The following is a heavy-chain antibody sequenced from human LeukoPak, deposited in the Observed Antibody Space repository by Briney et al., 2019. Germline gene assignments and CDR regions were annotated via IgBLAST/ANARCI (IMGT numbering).Heavy chain of an antibody. D-gene: IGHD2-2*01. CDR3: AKDRRQLLKDPFFFDY. CDR2: ISHDGSNK. J-gene: IGHJ4*02. Sequence: GGSLRLSCEASGFTFSSYGMHWVRRAPGKGLEWMTVISHDGSNKYYVDSVKGRFTISRDNSKSTLYLQMNSLRAEDTDVYYCAKDRRQLLKDPFFFDYWGQGTLVTVSS. V-gene: IGHV3-30*18. CDR1: GFTFSSYG.